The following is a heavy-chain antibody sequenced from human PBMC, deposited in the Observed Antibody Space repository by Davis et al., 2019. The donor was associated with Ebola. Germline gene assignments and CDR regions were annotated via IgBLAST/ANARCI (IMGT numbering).Heavy chain of an antibody. D-gene: IGHD4-11*01. CDR2: IYYSGST. CDR1: GGSISSGDYY. CDR3: ARDGLQNGMDV. J-gene: IGHJ6*02. V-gene: IGHV4-30-4*01. Sequence: SETLSLTCTVSGGSISSGDYYWSWIRQPPGKGLEWIGYIYYSGSTYYNPSLKSRVTISVDKSKNQFSLKLSSVTAADTAVYYCARDGLQNGMDVWGQGTTVTVSS.